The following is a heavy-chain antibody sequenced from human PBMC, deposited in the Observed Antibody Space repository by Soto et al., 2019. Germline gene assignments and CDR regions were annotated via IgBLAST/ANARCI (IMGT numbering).Heavy chain of an antibody. CDR1: GGTCSSYA. Sequence: QVQLVQSGAEVKKPGSSVKVSCKASGGTCSSYAISWVRQAPGQGLEWMGGIIPIFGTANYAQKFQGRGTITADESTSTAYMELSSLRSEDTAVYYCASNGQMKNDMDVWGQGTTVTVSS. J-gene: IGHJ6*02. CDR3: ASNGQMKNDMDV. D-gene: IGHD2-8*01. CDR2: IIPIFGTA. V-gene: IGHV1-69*01.